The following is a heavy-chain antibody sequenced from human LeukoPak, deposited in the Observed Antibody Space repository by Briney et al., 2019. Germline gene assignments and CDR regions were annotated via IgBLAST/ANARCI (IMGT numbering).Heavy chain of an antibody. V-gene: IGHV4-59*01. D-gene: IGHD1-1*01. CDR1: GGSISSYY. Sequence: SETLSLTCTVSGGSISSYYWSWIRQPPGKGLEWIGYIYYSGSTNYNPSLKSRVTISVDTSKNQFSLKLSSVTAADTAVYYCAARLEPTSPLDYWGQGTLVTVSS. J-gene: IGHJ4*02. CDR3: AARLEPTSPLDY. CDR2: IYYSGST.